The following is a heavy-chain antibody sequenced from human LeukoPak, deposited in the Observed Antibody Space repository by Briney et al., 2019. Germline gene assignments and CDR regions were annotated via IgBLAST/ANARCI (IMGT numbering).Heavy chain of an antibody. CDR1: GFTFSSYS. Sequence: PGGSLRLSCAASGFTFSSYSMNWVRQAPGKGLEWVSSISSSSSYIYYADSVKGRFTISRDNAKNSLYLQMNSLRAEDTAVYYCARDRDADRTGDDAFDIWGQGTMVTVSS. J-gene: IGHJ3*02. CDR3: ARDRDADRTGDDAFDI. D-gene: IGHD7-27*01. V-gene: IGHV3-21*01. CDR2: ISSSSSYI.